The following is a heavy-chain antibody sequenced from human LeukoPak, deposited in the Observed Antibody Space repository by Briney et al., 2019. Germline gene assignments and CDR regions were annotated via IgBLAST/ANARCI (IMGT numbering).Heavy chain of an antibody. Sequence: GGSLRLSCAASGFTFSSHAMGWVRQAPGKGLEWISIIGDSDSSTYYADSVKGRFTISRDNSKNTLYLQMNSLRAEDTAVYYCARDRRYDSSTPDYWGQGTLVTVSS. CDR1: GFTFSSHA. CDR2: IGDSDSST. V-gene: IGHV3-23*01. CDR3: ARDRRYDSSTPDY. D-gene: IGHD3-22*01. J-gene: IGHJ4*02.